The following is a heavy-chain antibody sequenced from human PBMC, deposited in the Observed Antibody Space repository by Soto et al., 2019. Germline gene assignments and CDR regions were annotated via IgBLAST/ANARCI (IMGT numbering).Heavy chain of an antibody. CDR3: ATGPSPLDP. J-gene: IGHJ5*02. CDR1: GDRGSGNSAS. V-gene: IGHV6-1*01. CDR2: TYYRSKWYS. Sequence: TLFLSCAISGDRGSGNSASWDWIRQSPTRSLEWLGRTYYRSKWYSYYAPSVRSRITIKPDTSKNQFSLQLNSVIPDDTAIYYGATGPSPLDPWGQEILLTISS.